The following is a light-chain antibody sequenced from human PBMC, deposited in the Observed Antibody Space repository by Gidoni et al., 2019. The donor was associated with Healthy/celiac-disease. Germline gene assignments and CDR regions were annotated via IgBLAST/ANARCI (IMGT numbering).Light chain of an antibody. CDR1: SSDVGVYNY. CDR2: EVS. V-gene: IGLV2-14*01. Sequence: QSALTQPASVSGSPGQSITISCTGTSSDVGVYNYVSWYQQHPGKAPKLMIYEVSNRPSGVSNRFSGSKSGNTASLPISGLQAEDEADYYCSSYTSSSPYVFGTGTKVTVL. CDR3: SSYTSSSPYV. J-gene: IGLJ1*01.